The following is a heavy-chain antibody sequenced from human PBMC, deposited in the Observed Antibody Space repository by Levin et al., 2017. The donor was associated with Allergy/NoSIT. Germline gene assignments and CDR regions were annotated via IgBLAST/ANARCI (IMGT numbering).Heavy chain of an antibody. CDR2: ISASGGST. Sequence: LTGGSLRLSCAASGFTFNRNAMSWIRQAPGKGLQWVSTISASGGSTYYADAVKGRFTISRDNSKNTLYLQVNSLRVEDTAVYYCAKESSYNWDYNSRGIGGMDVWGQGTRVTVSS. J-gene: IGHJ6*02. CDR3: AKESSYNWDYNSRGIGGMDV. CDR1: GFTFNRNA. D-gene: IGHD1-7*01. V-gene: IGHV3-23*01.